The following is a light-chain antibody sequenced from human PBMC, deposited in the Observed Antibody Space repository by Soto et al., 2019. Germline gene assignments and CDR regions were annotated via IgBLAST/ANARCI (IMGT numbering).Light chain of an antibody. Sequence: EMVMTRSPATRSVSPGKSATLSCRDIQSVSSNLAWYQQKPCQPPRLLVYGAYTSATGIPASFTGSGSGTEFTLTISSLQSEDFAVYYCQQYNNWHPETFGQGTKVDIK. V-gene: IGKV3-15*01. CDR3: QQYNNWHPET. J-gene: IGKJ1*01. CDR2: GAY. CDR1: QSVSSN.